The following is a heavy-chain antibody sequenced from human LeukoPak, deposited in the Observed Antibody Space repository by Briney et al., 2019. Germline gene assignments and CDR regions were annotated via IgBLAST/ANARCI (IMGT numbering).Heavy chain of an antibody. CDR1: GGSLNAYY. CDR2: IDHNGYT. D-gene: IGHD5-18*01. Sequence: SETLSLTCDVHGGSLNAYYWTWIRQSPGRGLEWIGEIDHNGYTSYNPSLKSRVTISVDTSKKQFFLKLTSMTAADTAVYYCARDRASTYGWGQGTLVTVSS. J-gene: IGHJ4*02. CDR3: ARDRASTYG. V-gene: IGHV4-34*01.